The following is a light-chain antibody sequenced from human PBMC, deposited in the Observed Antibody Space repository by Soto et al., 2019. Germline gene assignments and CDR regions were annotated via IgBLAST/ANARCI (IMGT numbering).Light chain of an antibody. CDR2: KVS. CDR3: MQGTHWPIT. J-gene: IGKJ5*01. Sequence: DVVMPQSPLSLPVTLGQPASISCRSNQSLVHSDGIAYFSWFQQRPGRSPRRLIYKVSNRDSGVTSRFSDSGSGTDFALKISRVEAEDVGVYYCMQGTHWPITFGQGTRLESK. CDR1: QSLVHSDGIAY. V-gene: IGKV2-30*02.